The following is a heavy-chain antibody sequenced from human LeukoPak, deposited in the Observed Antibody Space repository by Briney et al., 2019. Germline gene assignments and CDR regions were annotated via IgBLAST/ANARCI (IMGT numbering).Heavy chain of an antibody. D-gene: IGHD2/OR15-2a*01. CDR2: ISAYNGNT. Sequence: ASVKVSCKTSGYTFTGFGISWVRQAPGQGLEWMGWISAYNGNTNYAQKLQGRVTMTTDTSTSTAYMELRSLRSDDTAVYYCARDRRINGMDVWGQGTTVTVSS. V-gene: IGHV1-18*01. CDR1: GYTFTGFG. J-gene: IGHJ6*02. CDR3: ARDRRINGMDV.